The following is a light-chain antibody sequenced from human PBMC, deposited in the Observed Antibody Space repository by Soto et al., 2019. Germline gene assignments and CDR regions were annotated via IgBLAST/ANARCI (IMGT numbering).Light chain of an antibody. J-gene: IGKJ5*01. CDR3: LQYNNWPIT. CDR2: DAS. V-gene: IGKV3-11*01. Sequence: EIVLTQSPATLSLSPGERATLSCWASQSVSSCLAWYQQKPGQAPRLLIYDASNRATGIPARFSGSGSGTEFTLTISSLQSEDFAIYFCLQYNNWPITFGQGTRLEIK. CDR1: QSVSSC.